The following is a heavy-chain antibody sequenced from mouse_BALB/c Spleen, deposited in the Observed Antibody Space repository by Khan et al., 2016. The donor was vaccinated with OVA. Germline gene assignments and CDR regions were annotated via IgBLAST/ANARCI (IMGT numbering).Heavy chain of an antibody. CDR2: IWGDGST. D-gene: IGHD2-1*01. CDR3: ARADYANYREDMDY. J-gene: IGHJ4*01. CDR1: GFSLTGYC. Sequence: VQLQESGPGPVAPSHSLSITCTVSGFSLTGYCVNWVRQPPGKGLEWLGMIWGDGSTDYNSALKSRLSISKDNSKSQVFLKMNSLKSDDPARYYCARADYANYREDMDYWGQGTSVTVSS. V-gene: IGHV2-6-7*01.